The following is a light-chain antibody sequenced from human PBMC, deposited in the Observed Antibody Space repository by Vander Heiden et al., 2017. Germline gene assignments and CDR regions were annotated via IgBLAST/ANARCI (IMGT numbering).Light chain of an antibody. CDR3: AAWDDSLSALYV. Sequence: QSVLPPPPSASGTPGQRVTISCSGSSSNIGSNYVYWYQQLPGTAPKLLIYRNNQRPSGVPDRFSGSKSGTSASLAISGLRSEDEADYSCAAWDDSLSALYVFGTGTKVTVL. CDR1: SSNIGSNY. V-gene: IGLV1-47*01. J-gene: IGLJ1*01. CDR2: RNN.